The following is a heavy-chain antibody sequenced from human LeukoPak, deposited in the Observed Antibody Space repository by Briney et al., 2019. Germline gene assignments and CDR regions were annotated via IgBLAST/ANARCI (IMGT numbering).Heavy chain of an antibody. D-gene: IGHD3-16*02. CDR1: GFTIDDYG. J-gene: IGHJ2*01. Sequence: GGSLRLSCAASGFTIDDYGMSWVRQAPGKGLEWVSGINWNGGSTGYADSVKGRFTISRDNAKNSLYLQINSLRAEDTAVYYCAGSDTIGYTPREWDYWSFDLWGRGTLVTVSS. V-gene: IGHV3-20*04. CDR3: AGSDTIGYTPREWDYWSFDL. CDR2: INWNGGST.